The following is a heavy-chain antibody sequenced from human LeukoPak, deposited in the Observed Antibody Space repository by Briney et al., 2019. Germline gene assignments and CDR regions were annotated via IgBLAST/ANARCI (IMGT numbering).Heavy chain of an antibody. CDR2: INPNSGGT. D-gene: IGHD3-22*01. Sequence: ASVKVSCKASGYTFTGYYMHWVRQAPGQGLEWMGWINPNSGGTNYAQKFQGRVTMTRDTSISTAYMELSRLSSDDTAVYYCARDKGGYDSSGYIGSLLYYFDYWGQGTLVTVSS. CDR1: GYTFTGYY. J-gene: IGHJ4*02. V-gene: IGHV1-2*02. CDR3: ARDKGGYDSSGYIGSLLYYFDY.